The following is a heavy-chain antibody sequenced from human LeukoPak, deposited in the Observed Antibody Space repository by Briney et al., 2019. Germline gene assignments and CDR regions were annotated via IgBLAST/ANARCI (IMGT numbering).Heavy chain of an antibody. CDR2: ISYDGSNK. V-gene: IGHV3-30*18. CDR3: AKMGGGSSWYFDY. J-gene: IGHJ4*02. CDR1: GFTFSSYG. D-gene: IGHD6-13*01. Sequence: GGSLRLSCAASGFTFSSYGMHWVRQAPGKGLEWVAVISYDGSNKYYADSVKGRFTISRDNSKNTLYLQMNSLRAEDTAVYHCAKMGGGSSWYFDYWGQGTLVTVSS.